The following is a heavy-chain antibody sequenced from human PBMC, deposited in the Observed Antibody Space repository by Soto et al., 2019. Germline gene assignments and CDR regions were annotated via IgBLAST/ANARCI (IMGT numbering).Heavy chain of an antibody. V-gene: IGHV3-15*07. Sequence: EVQLVESGGGLVKPGGSLRLSCAASGFTFSNAWMYWVRQAPGKGLEWVGRIKAKTGGGTADYAAPVKGRFTISRDDSESMLYLEMNSLKTEDTGVYYCTTLDAWGQGNLVTVSS. CDR3: TTLDA. CDR2: IKAKTGGGTA. J-gene: IGHJ5*02. CDR1: GFTFSNAW.